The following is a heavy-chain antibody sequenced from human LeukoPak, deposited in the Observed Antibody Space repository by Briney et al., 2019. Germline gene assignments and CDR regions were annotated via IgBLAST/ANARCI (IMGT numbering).Heavy chain of an antibody. D-gene: IGHD2-15*01. Sequence: LGGSLRLSCAASGFTFSSYAMHWVRQAPGKGLEWVALISYDGSNKYYADSVKGRFTISRDNSKNTLYLQMNSLRAEDTAVYYCARDRAKGYCSGGSCPILYGMDVWGQGTTVTVSS. CDR1: GFTFSSYA. J-gene: IGHJ6*02. V-gene: IGHV3-30*04. CDR3: ARDRAKGYCSGGSCPILYGMDV. CDR2: ISYDGSNK.